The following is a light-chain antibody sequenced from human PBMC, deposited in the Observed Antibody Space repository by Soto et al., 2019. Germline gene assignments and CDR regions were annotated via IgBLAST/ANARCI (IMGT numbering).Light chain of an antibody. Sequence: QSALTHPASVSGSPGQSITISCTGTSSDVGDYPYVSWYQQHPGKVPKLIIYEVTNRPSGASGRFSGSKSENTASLTISGLQAEDEADYYCSSYSRTNTLVFGSGTKLTVL. J-gene: IGLJ1*01. CDR1: SSDVGDYPY. CDR2: EVT. V-gene: IGLV2-14*01. CDR3: SSYSRTNTLV.